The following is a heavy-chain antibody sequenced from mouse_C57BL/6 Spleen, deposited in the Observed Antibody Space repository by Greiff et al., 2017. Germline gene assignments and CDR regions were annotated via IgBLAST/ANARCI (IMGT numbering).Heavy chain of an antibody. V-gene: IGHV1-43*01. CDR3: ASYDSNYVVYYGDY. Sequence: VQLQQSGPELVKPGASVKISCKASGYSFTGYYMHWVKQSSEKSLEWIGEINPSTGGTSYNQKFKGKATLTVDKSSSTADMQLKSLTSEDSAVYDCASYDSNYVVYYGDYGGQGTTRTVSS. J-gene: IGHJ2*01. CDR1: GYSFTGYY. CDR2: INPSTGGT. D-gene: IGHD2-5*01.